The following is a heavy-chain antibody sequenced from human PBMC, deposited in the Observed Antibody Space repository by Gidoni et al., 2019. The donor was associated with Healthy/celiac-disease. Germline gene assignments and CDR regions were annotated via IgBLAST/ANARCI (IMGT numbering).Heavy chain of an antibody. D-gene: IGHD6-19*01. V-gene: IGHV3-33*01. J-gene: IGHJ6*02. CDR2: IWYDGSNK. CDR3: ARDGAVAGMDV. Sequence: QVQLVESGGGVVQPGRSLRPSCPASGLTFSSYGMHWVRQAPGKGLVWVAVIWYDGSNKYYADSVKGRFTISRNNSKNTLYLKMNSLRAEDTAVYYCARDGAVAGMDVWGQGTTVTVSS. CDR1: GLTFSSYG.